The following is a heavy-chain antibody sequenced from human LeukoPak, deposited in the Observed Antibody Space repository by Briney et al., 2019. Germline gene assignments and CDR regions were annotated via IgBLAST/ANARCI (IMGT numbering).Heavy chain of an antibody. CDR2: IYYSGST. V-gene: IGHV4-31*03. Sequence: ASETLSLTCTVSGDSISSGGYYWSWIRQHPGKGLEWIGYIYYSGSTYYNPSLKSRVTISVDTSKNQFSLELSSVTAADTAVYYCARDIVHKWFDPWGQGTLVTVSS. D-gene: IGHD2-8*01. J-gene: IGHJ5*02. CDR3: ARDIVHKWFDP. CDR1: GDSISSGGYY.